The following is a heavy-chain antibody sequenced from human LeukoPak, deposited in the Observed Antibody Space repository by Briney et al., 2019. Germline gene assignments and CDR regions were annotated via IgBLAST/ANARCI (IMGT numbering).Heavy chain of an antibody. Sequence: SETLSLTCTVSAGSISSSSYYWSCIRQTPGKGLEWIGEINHSGSTHYNPSLKSRVTISADTPKNQFSLKLSSVTAADTAVYFCASGTRYNPFDYWGQGTRVTVSS. V-gene: IGHV4-39*07. J-gene: IGHJ4*02. CDR3: ASGTRYNPFDY. CDR1: AGSISSSSYY. CDR2: INHSGST. D-gene: IGHD3-16*02.